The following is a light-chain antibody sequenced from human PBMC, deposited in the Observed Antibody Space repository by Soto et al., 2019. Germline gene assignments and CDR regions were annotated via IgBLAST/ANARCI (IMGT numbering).Light chain of an antibody. V-gene: IGKV1-5*03. CDR3: QQYNSYSYT. J-gene: IGKJ2*01. CDR2: KAS. CDR1: QSISSW. Sequence: DIQMTQSPSTLSASVGDRVTITCRANQSISSWLAWYQQKPGKAPKLLIYKASSLESGVPSRFSGSGSGTEFTLTISSLQPDDFATYYCQQYNSYSYTFGQGTKVEIK.